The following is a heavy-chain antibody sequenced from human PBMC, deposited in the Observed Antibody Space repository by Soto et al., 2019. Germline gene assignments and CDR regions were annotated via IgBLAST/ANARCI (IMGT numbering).Heavy chain of an antibody. CDR3: ARRYGYSFDY. Sequence: ASVKVSCKVSGYTLTELSMHWVRQAPGKGLEWMGGFDPEDGETIYAQKFQGRVTMTEDTSTDTAYMELSSVTAADTAVYYCARRYGYSFDYWGQGTLVTVSS. CDR2: FDPEDGET. CDR1: GYTLTELS. V-gene: IGHV1-24*01. J-gene: IGHJ4*02. D-gene: IGHD1-1*01.